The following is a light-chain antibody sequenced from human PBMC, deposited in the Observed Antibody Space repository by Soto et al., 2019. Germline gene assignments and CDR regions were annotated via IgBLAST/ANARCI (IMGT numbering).Light chain of an antibody. CDR2: KAS. V-gene: IGKV1-5*03. CDR3: QQSYSTPRVA. Sequence: DIQLTQSPSTLSASVGDTVTITCRASQSISSWLAWYQQKAGQAPRLLIYKASNLESGVPSRFSGSGSGTEFTLIISSLQPEDFATYYCQQSYSTPRVAFGQGTKVDIK. J-gene: IGKJ1*01. CDR1: QSISSW.